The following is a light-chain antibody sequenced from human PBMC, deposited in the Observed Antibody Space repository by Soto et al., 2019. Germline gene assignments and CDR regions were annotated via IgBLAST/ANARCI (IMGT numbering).Light chain of an antibody. V-gene: IGKV2-28*01. Sequence: DIVMTQSPLPLPVTPGEPASISCRSSQSLLHSDGYNYLDWYLQKPGQSPQVLIYLGSYRASGVPDRFSGSGSGTDFTLKISRVEAEDVGIYYCMQALQTPLTFGGGTKVEIK. J-gene: IGKJ4*01. CDR3: MQALQTPLT. CDR2: LGS. CDR1: QSLLHSDGYNY.